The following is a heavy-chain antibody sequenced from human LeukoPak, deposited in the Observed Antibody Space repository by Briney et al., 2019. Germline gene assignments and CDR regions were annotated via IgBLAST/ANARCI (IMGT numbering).Heavy chain of an antibody. CDR2: IWYDGSNK. D-gene: IGHD5-24*01. V-gene: IGHV3-33*01. CDR3: ARVGDGYNFYDY. Sequence: SGRSLRLSCAASGFTFSSYGMHWVRQAPGKGLEWVAVIWYDGSNKYYADSVKGRFTISRDNSKNTLYLQMNSLRAEDTAVYYCARVGDGYNFYDYWGQGTLVTVSS. J-gene: IGHJ4*02. CDR1: GFTFSSYG.